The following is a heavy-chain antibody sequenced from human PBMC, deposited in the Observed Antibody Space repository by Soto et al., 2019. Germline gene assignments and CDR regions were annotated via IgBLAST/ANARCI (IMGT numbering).Heavy chain of an antibody. Sequence: GGSLRLSCAASGFTFSSYAMHWVRQAPGKGLEWVAVISYDGSNKYYADSVKGRFTISRDNSKNTLYLQMNSLRAEDTAVYYCARDIDFWSGYYLVSRNYYYYGMDVWGQGTTVTVSS. D-gene: IGHD3-3*01. CDR3: ARDIDFWSGYYLVSRNYYYYGMDV. V-gene: IGHV3-30-3*01. CDR1: GFTFSSYA. CDR2: ISYDGSNK. J-gene: IGHJ6*02.